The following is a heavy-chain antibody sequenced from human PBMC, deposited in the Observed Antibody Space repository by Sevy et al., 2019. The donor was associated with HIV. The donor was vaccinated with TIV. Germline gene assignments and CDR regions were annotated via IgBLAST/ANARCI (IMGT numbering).Heavy chain of an antibody. J-gene: IGHJ4*02. CDR2: IYYTGSS. V-gene: IGHV4-59*01. Sequence: SETLSLTCTVSGVSISPYYWTWVRQPPGKGLEWIGYIYYTGSSDHNSSLKSRVTTSVDTSKNQCSLRLTSVAAADTAIYYCARGGRIQHQLDYFDSWGQGTLVTVSS. D-gene: IGHD2-2*01. CDR3: ARGGRIQHQLDYFDS. CDR1: GVSISPYY.